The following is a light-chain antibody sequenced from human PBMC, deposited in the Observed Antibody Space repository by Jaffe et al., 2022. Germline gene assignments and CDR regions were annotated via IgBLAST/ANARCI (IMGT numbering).Light chain of an antibody. CDR3: QSYDSSLWV. V-gene: IGLV1-40*01. CDR1: SSNIGAGHD. J-gene: IGLJ3*02. CDR2: RNT. Sequence: QSVLTQPPSVSGAPGQRVTISCTGSSSNIGAGHDVHWYRQLPGTAPKLLIYRNTNRPSGVPDRFSGSKSGTSASLAITGLQAEDEADYYCQSYDSSLWVFGGGTKLTVL.